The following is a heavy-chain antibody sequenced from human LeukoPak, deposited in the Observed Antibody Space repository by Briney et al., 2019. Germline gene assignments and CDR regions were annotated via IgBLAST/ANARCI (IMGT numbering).Heavy chain of an antibody. V-gene: IGHV1-69*13. CDR2: IIPIFGTA. Sequence: SVKVSCKASGYTFTSYYMHWVRQAPGQGLEWMGGIIPIFGTANYARKFQGRVTITADESTSTAYMELSSLRSEDTAVYYCAGLRFLEWSPSPYYYYGMDVWGQGTTVTVSS. CDR3: AGLRFLEWSPSPYYYYGMDV. CDR1: GYTFTSYY. J-gene: IGHJ6*02. D-gene: IGHD3-3*01.